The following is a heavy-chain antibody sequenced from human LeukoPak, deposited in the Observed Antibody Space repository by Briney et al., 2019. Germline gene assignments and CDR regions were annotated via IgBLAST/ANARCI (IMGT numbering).Heavy chain of an antibody. J-gene: IGHJ4*02. CDR1: SGSISSYY. CDR2: IYYSGSP. D-gene: IGHD4-23*01. Sequence: PSETLSLTCTVSSGSISSYYWSWIRQPPGKGLEWIGYIYYSGSPNYNPSLKRRVTISEDTSKNQFSLRLSSVTAADTAVYYCARLYSVVTPRIDYWGQGTLVTVSS. CDR3: ARLYSVVTPRIDY. V-gene: IGHV4-59*08.